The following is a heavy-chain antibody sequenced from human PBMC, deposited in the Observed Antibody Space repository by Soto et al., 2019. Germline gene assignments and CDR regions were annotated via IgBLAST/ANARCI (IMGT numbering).Heavy chain of an antibody. V-gene: IGHV3-15*04. CDR2: IGSKSAGGTT. D-gene: IGHD2-15*01. J-gene: IGHJ4*02. CDR3: TTRIA. CDR1: GFTLTNAW. Sequence: EVQLVESGGGLVKPGGSLRISCAASGFTLTNAWRSWVRQAPGKGLEWVGRIGSKSAGGTTDYAATVKGRFTISRDDSKNTLYQQMNSLKTEDTDVYYCTTRIAGGQGTRVTVSS.